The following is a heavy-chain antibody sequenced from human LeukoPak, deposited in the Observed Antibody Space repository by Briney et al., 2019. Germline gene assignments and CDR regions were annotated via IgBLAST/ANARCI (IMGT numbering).Heavy chain of an antibody. D-gene: IGHD3/OR15-3a*01. J-gene: IGHJ4*02. CDR2: IYTSGST. V-gene: IGHV4-4*09. Sequence: PSETLSLTCTVSGGSISTYYWGWIRQPPGKGLEWIGYIYTSGSTNYNPSLKSRVTISVDTSKNQFSLNLTSVTAADTAVYYCARHTSRWTEPDYWGQGTLVTVSS. CDR1: GGSISTYY. CDR3: ARHTSRWTEPDY.